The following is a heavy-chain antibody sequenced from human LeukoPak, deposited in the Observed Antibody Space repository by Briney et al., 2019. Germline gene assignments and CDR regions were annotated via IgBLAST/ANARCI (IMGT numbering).Heavy chain of an antibody. V-gene: IGHV4-30-4*08. J-gene: IGHJ3*02. CDR3: ARDGEDSSSSREDAFDI. D-gene: IGHD6-6*01. CDR2: IYYSGST. Sequence: SETLSLTCTVSGYSISSGYYWGWIRQPPGKGLEWIGYIYYSGSTYYNPSLKSRVTISVDTSKNQFSLKLSSVTAADTAVYYCARDGEDSSSSREDAFDIWGQGTMVTVSS. CDR1: GYSISSGYY.